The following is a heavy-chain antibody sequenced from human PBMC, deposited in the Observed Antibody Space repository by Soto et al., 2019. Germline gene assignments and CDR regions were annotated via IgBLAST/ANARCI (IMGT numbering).Heavy chain of an antibody. CDR2: INAGNGNT. CDR3: ARSIVVVTALDY. Sequence: QVQLVQSGAEEKKPGASVKVSCKASGYTFTSYAMHWVRQAPGQRLEGMGWINAGNGNTKYSQKFQGRVTITRDTYATPAYMELSSLRSEDTAVYYCARSIVVVTALDYWGRGTLVTVSS. CDR1: GYTFTSYA. V-gene: IGHV1-3*05. D-gene: IGHD2-21*02. J-gene: IGHJ4*02.